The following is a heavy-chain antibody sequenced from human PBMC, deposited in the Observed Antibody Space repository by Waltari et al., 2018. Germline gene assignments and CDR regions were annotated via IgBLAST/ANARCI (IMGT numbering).Heavy chain of an antibody. CDR1: GGSISSSSYY. CDR2: IYYSGST. V-gene: IGHV4-39*07. J-gene: IGHJ4*02. D-gene: IGHD2-2*01. Sequence: QLQLQESGPGLVKPSETLSLTCTVSGGSISSSSYYWGWIRQPPGKGLEWIGSIYYSGSTYSNPSLKSRVTISVDTSKNQFSLKLSSVTAADTAVYYCARGKVGYYCDYWGQGTLVTVSS. CDR3: ARGKVGYYCDY.